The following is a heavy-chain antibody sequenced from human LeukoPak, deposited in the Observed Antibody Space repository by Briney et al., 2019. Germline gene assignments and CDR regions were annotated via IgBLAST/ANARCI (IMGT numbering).Heavy chain of an antibody. CDR1: GGSISSYY. D-gene: IGHD2-2*01. Sequence: PSETLSPTCTVSGGSISSYYWSWIRQPPGKGLEWIGYIYYSGSTNYNPSLKSRVTISVDTSKNQFSLKLSSVTAADTAVYYCARGTVVPAANDYWGQGTLVTVSS. J-gene: IGHJ4*02. V-gene: IGHV4-59*12. CDR2: IYYSGST. CDR3: ARGTVVPAANDY.